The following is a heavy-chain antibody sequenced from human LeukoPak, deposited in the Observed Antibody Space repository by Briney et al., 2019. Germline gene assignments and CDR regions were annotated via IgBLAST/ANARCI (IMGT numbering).Heavy chain of an antibody. D-gene: IGHD6-19*01. CDR1: GDSVSSKTVI. J-gene: IGHJ3*02. CDR3: ARGVAGKGAFDI. V-gene: IGHV6-1*01. Sequence: LSQTLSLTCAISGDSVSSKTVIWNWMRQSPSRGLEWLGRTYYNYKWNKDYAVPAKSRISINPDTSKNHVSLQMNSVTPEDTAVYYCARGVAGKGAFDIWGQGTMVTVSS. CDR2: TYYNYKWNK.